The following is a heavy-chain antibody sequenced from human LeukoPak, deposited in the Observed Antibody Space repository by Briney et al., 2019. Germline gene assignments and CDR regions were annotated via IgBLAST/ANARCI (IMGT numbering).Heavy chain of an antibody. CDR2: IYTSGST. CDR1: GGSISSYY. J-gene: IGHJ2*01. V-gene: IGHV4-4*07. Sequence: PSETLSLTCTVSGGSISSYYWSWIRQPAGKGLEWIGRIYTSGSTNYNPSLKSRVTMSVDTSKNQFSLKLSSVSAADTAVYYCARAAYYDFWSGYIPGWYFDLWGRGTLVTVSS. D-gene: IGHD3-3*01. CDR3: ARAAYYDFWSGYIPGWYFDL.